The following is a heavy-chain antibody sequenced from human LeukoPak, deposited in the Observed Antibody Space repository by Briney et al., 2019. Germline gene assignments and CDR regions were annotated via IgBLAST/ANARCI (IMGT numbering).Heavy chain of an antibody. CDR2: IIPIFGTA. CDR3: ARRMRNWFDA. Sequence: ASVKVSCKASGGTFSSYAISWVRQAPGQGLEWMGGIIPIFGTANYAQKFQGRVTITADKSTSTAHMELSSLRSEDTAVYYCARRMRNWFDAWGQGTLVTVSP. J-gene: IGHJ5*02. V-gene: IGHV1-69*06. CDR1: GGTFSSYA.